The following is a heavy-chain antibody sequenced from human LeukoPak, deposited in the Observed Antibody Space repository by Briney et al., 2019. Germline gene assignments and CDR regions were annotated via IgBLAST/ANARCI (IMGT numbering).Heavy chain of an antibody. J-gene: IGHJ4*02. D-gene: IGHD6-19*01. CDR1: GFTFTSYG. CDR2: ISPYNGNT. Sequence: ASVKVSCKASGFTFTSYGISWVRQAPGQGLEWMGWISPYNGNTYYVQNLQGRVTMTTDTSTSTTYMELRSLRSDDTAVYYCARDLKRGYSSGRYSWGTGSSNDFWGQGTLVTVSS. V-gene: IGHV1-18*01. CDR3: ARDLKRGYSSGRYSWGTGSSNDF.